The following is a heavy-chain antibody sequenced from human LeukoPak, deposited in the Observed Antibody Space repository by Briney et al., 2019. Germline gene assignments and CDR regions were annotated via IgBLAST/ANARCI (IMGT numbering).Heavy chain of an antibody. CDR1: GFTFSSYG. CDR3: ANENYYGSGSYPDY. V-gene: IGHV3-30*18. Sequence: SGGSLRLSCAASGFTFSSYGIPWVRQAPGKGLEWVALISYDGSNKYYADSVKGRFTISRDNSKNTLCLQMNSLRAEDTAVYYCANENYYGSGSYPDYWGQGTLVTVSS. CDR2: ISYDGSNK. D-gene: IGHD3-10*01. J-gene: IGHJ4*02.